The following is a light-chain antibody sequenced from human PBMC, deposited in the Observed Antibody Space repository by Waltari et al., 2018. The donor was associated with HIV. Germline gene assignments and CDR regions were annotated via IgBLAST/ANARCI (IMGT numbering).Light chain of an antibody. J-gene: IGKJ1*01. CDR2: DAS. CDR1: QSVGSF. V-gene: IGKV3-11*01. Sequence: ETVFRQSPVILSLAPGERATLYCWASQSVGSFLAWYQQRPGQSPSLLISDASRRASSVPARFSGSGSGTNFTLTIRNLEPEDVAIYYCQQRSNWPPWAFGQGTRVDIK. CDR3: QQRSNWPPWA.